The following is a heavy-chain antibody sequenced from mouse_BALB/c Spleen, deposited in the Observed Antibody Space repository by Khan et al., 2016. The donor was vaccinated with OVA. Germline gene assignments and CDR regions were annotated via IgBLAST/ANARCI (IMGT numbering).Heavy chain of an antibody. CDR2: ISYSGNT. CDR3: ARVYGGDFDY. J-gene: IGHJ2*01. Sequence: EVQLQESGPGLVKPSQSLSLTCTVTGFSITSDYAWNWIRQFPGNNLEWMGYISYSGNTKYNPSLKSRISITRDTSKNQFFLQLNSVTIEDTATYYCARVYGGDFDYWGQGTTLTVSS. CDR1: GFSITSDYA. V-gene: IGHV3-2*02. D-gene: IGHD1-1*01.